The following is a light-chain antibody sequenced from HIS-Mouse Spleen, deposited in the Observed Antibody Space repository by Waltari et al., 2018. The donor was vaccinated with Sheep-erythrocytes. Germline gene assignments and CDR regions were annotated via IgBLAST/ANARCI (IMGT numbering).Light chain of an antibody. Sequence: DVVMTQSPLSLPVTLGQPASISCRSSQSLVHSDGNTYWNWFQQRPGQSPRRLIYKVSNRDSGVPDRFSGSGSGTDFTLKISRVEAEDVGVYYCRQGTHWPPYTFGQGTKLEIK. CDR2: KVS. CDR1: QSLVHSDGNTY. J-gene: IGKJ2*01. CDR3: RQGTHWPPYT. V-gene: IGKV2-30*02.